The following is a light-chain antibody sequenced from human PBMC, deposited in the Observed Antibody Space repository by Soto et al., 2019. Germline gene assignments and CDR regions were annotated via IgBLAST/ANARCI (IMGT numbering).Light chain of an antibody. Sequence: EIVLTQSPVTLSLSPGERATLSCRASQSVSNYLAWYQQKPGQAPRLLIYDASNRATGIPARFSGSGSGTDFTLTISSLEPEDFVVYYCQQRSNWPSYTFGQGTKLEIK. CDR3: QQRSNWPSYT. V-gene: IGKV3-11*01. J-gene: IGKJ2*01. CDR1: QSVSNY. CDR2: DAS.